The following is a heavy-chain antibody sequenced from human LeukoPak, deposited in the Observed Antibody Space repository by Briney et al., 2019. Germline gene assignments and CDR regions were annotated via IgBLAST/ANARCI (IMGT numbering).Heavy chain of an antibody. CDR3: ARGQGATVPQVGKNWFDP. V-gene: IGHV4-34*01. Sequence: SETLSLTCAVYIDSFSNYHWNWIRKTPGKGMEWIGEVNESGGTNIRPSLRSRIILSVDTSKNQFSLKLISVTVADTAIYYCARGQGATVPQVGKNWFDPWGQGTWVTVSS. D-gene: IGHD1-26*01. CDR2: VNESGGT. J-gene: IGHJ5*02. CDR1: IDSFSNYH.